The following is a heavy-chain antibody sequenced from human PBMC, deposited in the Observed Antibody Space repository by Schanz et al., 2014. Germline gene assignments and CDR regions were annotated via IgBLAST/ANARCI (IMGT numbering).Heavy chain of an antibody. J-gene: IGHJ3*02. CDR2: ISDSGTYT. V-gene: IGHV3-11*06. Sequence: VQLVESGGGLVKPGGSLRLSCATSGFVFGDYYMTWIRQAPGKGLEWLSYISDSGTYTNYADSVKGRFTISRDNAKSSLFLQMNSLRPEDTAVYYCARKMKLGVYGGKGHDSLDIWGQGTMVTVSS. D-gene: IGHD4-17*01. CDR1: GFVFGDYY. CDR3: ARKMKLGVYGGKGHDSLDI.